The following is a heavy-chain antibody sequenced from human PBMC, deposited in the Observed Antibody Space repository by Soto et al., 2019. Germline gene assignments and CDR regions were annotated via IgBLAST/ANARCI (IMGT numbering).Heavy chain of an antibody. CDR3: AREDPRDGYNPGHFDY. CDR2: IYSGGST. J-gene: IGHJ4*02. Sequence: EVQLVESVGGLVQPGGSLRLSCAASGFTVSSNYMNWVRQAPGKGLEWVSLIYSGGSTYYADSVKGRFTISRDNSKNTLYLQMNSLRAEDTAVYYCAREDPRDGYNPGHFDYWGQGALVTVSS. D-gene: IGHD5-12*01. V-gene: IGHV3-66*01. CDR1: GFTVSSNY.